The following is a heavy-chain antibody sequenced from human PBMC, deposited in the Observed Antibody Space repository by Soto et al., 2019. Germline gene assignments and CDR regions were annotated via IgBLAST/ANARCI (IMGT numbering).Heavy chain of an antibody. CDR3: ASLVGYQPDCYYGMHV. Sequence: GESLKISCKGSGYSFTSYWIGWMRQMPGKGLEWMGIIYPGDSDTRYSPSFQGQVTISADKSISTAYLQWSSLKASDTAMYYCASLVGYQPDCYYGMHVWGQGTMCTLYS. V-gene: IGHV5-51*01. D-gene: IGHD2-2*01. CDR1: GYSFTSYW. CDR2: IYPGDSDT. J-gene: IGHJ6*02.